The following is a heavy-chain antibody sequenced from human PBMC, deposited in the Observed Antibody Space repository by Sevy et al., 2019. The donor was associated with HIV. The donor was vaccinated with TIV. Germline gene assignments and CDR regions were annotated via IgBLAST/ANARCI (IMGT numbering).Heavy chain of an antibody. J-gene: IGHJ6*02. CDR2: ISSSSSTI. CDR1: GFTFSSYS. CDR3: AGGGGSGLLGVRYYYYGMDV. Sequence: GGSLRLSCAASGFTFSSYSMNWVRQAPGKGLEWVSYISSSSSTIYYADSVKGRFTISRDNAKNSLYLQMNSLRDEDTAVYYCAGGGGSGLLGVRYYYYGMDVWGQGTTVTVSS. V-gene: IGHV3-48*02. D-gene: IGHD6-19*01.